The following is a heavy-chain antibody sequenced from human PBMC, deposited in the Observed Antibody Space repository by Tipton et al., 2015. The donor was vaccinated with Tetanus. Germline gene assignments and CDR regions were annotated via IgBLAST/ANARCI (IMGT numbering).Heavy chain of an antibody. V-gene: IGHV4-4*02. Sequence: TLSLTCAVSGGSISSINWWSWVRQPPGKGLEWIGEVYHNGRTNYSPSLESRVTISVDKSKNQFSLRLTSVTAADTAVYYCARADYGDYAAHFDYWGQGGLVTVSS. D-gene: IGHD4-17*01. CDR3: ARADYGDYAAHFDY. CDR1: GGSISSINW. J-gene: IGHJ4*02. CDR2: VYHNGRT.